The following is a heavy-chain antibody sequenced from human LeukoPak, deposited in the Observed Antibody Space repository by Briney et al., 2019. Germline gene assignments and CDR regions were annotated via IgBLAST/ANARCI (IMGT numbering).Heavy chain of an antibody. CDR1: GFTVSSNY. CDR2: IYSGGST. J-gene: IGHJ6*02. V-gene: IGHV3-66*01. CDR3: ARDETDYGSGSRKGYYYYGMDV. D-gene: IGHD3-10*01. Sequence: GGSLRLSCAASGFTVSSNYMSWVRQAPGKGLEGVSVIYSGGSTYYADSVKGRFTISRDNSKNTLYLQMNSLRAEDTAVYYCARDETDYGSGSRKGYYYYGMDVWGQGTTVTVSS.